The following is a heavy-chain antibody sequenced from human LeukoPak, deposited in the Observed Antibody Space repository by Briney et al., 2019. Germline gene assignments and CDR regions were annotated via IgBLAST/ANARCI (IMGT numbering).Heavy chain of an antibody. CDR1: GYTFTSYY. J-gene: IGHJ3*02. D-gene: IGHD7-27*01. V-gene: IGHV1-2*06. CDR3: ARRQGRLGISGAFDI. Sequence: GASVKVSCKASGYTFTSYYMHWVRQAPGQGLEWMGRINPNSGGTNYAQKFQGRVTMTRDTSISTAYMELSRLRSDDTAVYYCARRQGRLGISGAFDIWGQGTMVTVSS. CDR2: INPNSGGT.